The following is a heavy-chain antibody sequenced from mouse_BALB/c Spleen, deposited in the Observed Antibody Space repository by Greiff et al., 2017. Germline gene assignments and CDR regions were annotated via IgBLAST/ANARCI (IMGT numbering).Heavy chain of an antibody. V-gene: IGHV3-1*02. J-gene: IGHJ3*01. D-gene: IGHD2-1*01. Sequence: EVKLMESGPDLVKPSQSLSLTCTVTGYSITSGYSWHWIRQFPGNKLEWMGYIHYSGSTNYNPSLKSRISITRDTSKNQFFLQLNSVTTEDTATYYCASGDGNYPWFAYWGQGTLVTVSA. CDR1: GYSITSGYS. CDR3: ASGDGNYPWFAY. CDR2: IHYSGST.